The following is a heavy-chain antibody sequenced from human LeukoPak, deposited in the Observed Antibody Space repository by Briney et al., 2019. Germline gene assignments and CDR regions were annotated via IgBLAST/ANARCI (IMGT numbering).Heavy chain of an antibody. J-gene: IGHJ6*03. D-gene: IGHD3-10*01. CDR1: GFTFDDYG. CDR3: ARYAYGSGLYYYYYYMDV. CDR2: INWNGGST. Sequence: PGGSLRLSCAASGFTFDDYGMSWVRQAPGKGLEWVSGINWNGGSTGYADSVKGRFTISRDNAKNSLYLQMNSLRAEDTALYYCARYAYGSGLYYYYYYMDVWGKGTTVTVSS. V-gene: IGHV3-20*04.